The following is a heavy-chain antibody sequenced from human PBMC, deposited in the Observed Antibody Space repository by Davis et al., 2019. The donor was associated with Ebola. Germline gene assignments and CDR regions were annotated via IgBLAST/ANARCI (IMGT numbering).Heavy chain of an antibody. CDR3: ARDSRFFDL. J-gene: IGHJ2*01. V-gene: IGHV3-21*01. CDR1: GFPFSSYT. CDR2: ISSDGSYI. Sequence: GGSLRLSCAASGFPFSSYTMNWVRQAPGKGLEWVSSISSDGSYIFYADSAKGRFSISRDNAKNSLYLQMNSLRDEDTAIYYCARDSRFFDLWGRGTLVTVSS.